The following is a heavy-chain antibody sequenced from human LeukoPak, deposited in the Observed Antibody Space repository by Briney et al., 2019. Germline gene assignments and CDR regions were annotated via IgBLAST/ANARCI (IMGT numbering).Heavy chain of an antibody. CDR3: TSHDYGDYPFDY. CDR1: GFIFSGSA. Sequence: GGSLRLSCAASGFIFSGSAMHWVRQASGKGLEWVGRIRSKSNGYATAYAASVKGRFTISRDDSKNTAYLQMTSLKTVDTAVYYCTSHDYGDYPFDYWGQGTLVTVSS. V-gene: IGHV3-73*01. J-gene: IGHJ4*02. D-gene: IGHD4-17*01. CDR2: IRSKSNGYAT.